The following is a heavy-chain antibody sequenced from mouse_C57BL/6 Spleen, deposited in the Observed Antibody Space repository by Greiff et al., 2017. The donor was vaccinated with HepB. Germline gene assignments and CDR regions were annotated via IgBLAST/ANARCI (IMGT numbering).Heavy chain of an antibody. D-gene: IGHD2-5*01. J-gene: IGHJ2*01. CDR2: ISYDGSN. V-gene: IGHV3-6*01. CDR1: GYSITSGYY. CDR3: ASYSNYVYFDY. Sequence: VQLKESGPGLVKPSQSLSLTCSVTGYSITSGYYWNWIRQFPGNKLEWMGYISYDGSNNYNPSLKNRISITRDTSKNQFFLKLNSVTTEDTATYYCASYSNYVYFDYWGQGTTLTVSS.